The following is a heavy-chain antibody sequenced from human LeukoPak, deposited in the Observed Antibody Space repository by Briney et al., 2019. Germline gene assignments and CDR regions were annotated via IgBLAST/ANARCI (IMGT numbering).Heavy chain of an antibody. CDR1: GGSISNNNYY. CDR2: IYYSGST. CDR3: AKGVVGTKDAFDI. Sequence: SETLSLTCSVSGGSISNNNYYWGWIRQPPGKGLEWIGSIYYSGSTYYNPSLKSRLTISVDTSKNHFSLKLSSVTAADTAMYYCAKGVVGTKDAFDIWGQGTMVTVSS. V-gene: IGHV4-39*07. D-gene: IGHD1-26*01. J-gene: IGHJ3*02.